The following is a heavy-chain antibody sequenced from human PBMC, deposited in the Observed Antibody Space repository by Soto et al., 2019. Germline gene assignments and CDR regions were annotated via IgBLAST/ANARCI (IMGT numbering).Heavy chain of an antibody. CDR3: AKATATGGGAFDI. J-gene: IGHJ3*02. CDR2: ILVDGRT. D-gene: IGHD2-8*02. Sequence: GGSLRLSCAASGFICSSYDMSWVRQAPGKGLEWVSTILVDGRTFYVDSVKGRFTISRDSSQNTVYLQMNSLTAGDTALYYCAKATATGGGAFDICGQGTVVTVSS. CDR1: GFICSSYD. V-gene: IGHV3-23*01.